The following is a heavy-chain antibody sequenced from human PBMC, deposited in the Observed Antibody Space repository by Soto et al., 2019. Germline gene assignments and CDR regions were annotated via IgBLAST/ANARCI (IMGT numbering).Heavy chain of an antibody. V-gene: IGHV4-38-2*01. CDR3: ARAEVTNWFDP. CDR2: ISHSGST. J-gene: IGHJ5*02. Sequence: SETLSLTCAVSGYSISSGYYWGWIRQPPGKGLEWIGSISHSGSTYYNPSLKSRVTISVDTSKNQLSLKMSPVNAAETAGYYCARAEVTNWFDPWGQGTLVTVSS. CDR1: GYSISSGYY.